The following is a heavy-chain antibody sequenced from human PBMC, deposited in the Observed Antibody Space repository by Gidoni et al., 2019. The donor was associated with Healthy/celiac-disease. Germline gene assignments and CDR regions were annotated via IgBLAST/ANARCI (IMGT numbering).Heavy chain of an antibody. CDR3: AREVVDYGYYFDY. D-gene: IGHD4-17*01. J-gene: IGHJ4*02. Sequence: EVQLVESGGGLVQPGGSLRLSCAASGFTFSSYSMNWVRQAPGKGLEWVSYISSSSSNIYYADSVKGRFTISRDNAKNSLYLQMNSLRDEDTAVYYCAREVVDYGYYFDYWGQGTLVTVSS. CDR2: ISSSSSNI. V-gene: IGHV3-48*02. CDR1: GFTFSSYS.